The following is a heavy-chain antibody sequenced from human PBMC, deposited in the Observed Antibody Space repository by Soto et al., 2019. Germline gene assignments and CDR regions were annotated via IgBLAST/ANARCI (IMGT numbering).Heavy chain of an antibody. D-gene: IGHD3-22*01. Sequence: GGSLRLSCAASGFTLNSYAMNWVRQAPGKGLEWVSGISARGEKTYYADSVKGRFTISRDNSTNTVYLQMNSLRAKDTAVFYCAKALPMYYYDSSGYSDYYYDMDVWGQGTTVTVSS. CDR3: AKALPMYYYDSSGYSDYYYDMDV. J-gene: IGHJ6*02. CDR2: ISARGEKT. V-gene: IGHV3-23*01. CDR1: GFTLNSYA.